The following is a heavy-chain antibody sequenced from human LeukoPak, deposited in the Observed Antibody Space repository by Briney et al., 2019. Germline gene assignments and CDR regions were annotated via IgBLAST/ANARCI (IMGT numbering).Heavy chain of an antibody. Sequence: PGGSLRLSCAASGFTFSSYWMSWVRQAPGKGLEWVANIKEDGSETYYVDSVKGRFTISRDNAKNSLYLEMNSLRAEDAALYYCARVDGSSSCPDYWGQGTLVTVSS. CDR2: IKEDGSET. CDR3: ARVDGSSSCPDY. CDR1: GFTFSSYW. V-gene: IGHV3-7*01. J-gene: IGHJ4*02. D-gene: IGHD6-19*01.